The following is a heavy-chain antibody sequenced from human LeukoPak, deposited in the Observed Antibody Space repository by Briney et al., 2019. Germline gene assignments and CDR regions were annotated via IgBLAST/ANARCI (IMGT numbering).Heavy chain of an antibody. CDR2: IYYSGST. CDR1: GGSISSYY. CDR3: AREIPTYDSSGYYTHDAFDI. V-gene: IGHV4-59*01. J-gene: IGHJ3*02. Sequence: SETLSLTCTVSGGSISSYYWSWIRQPPGKGLEWIGYIYYSGSTNYNPSLKSRVTISVDTSKNQFSLKLSSVTAADTAVYYCAREIPTYDSSGYYTHDAFDIWGQGTMVTVSS. D-gene: IGHD3-22*01.